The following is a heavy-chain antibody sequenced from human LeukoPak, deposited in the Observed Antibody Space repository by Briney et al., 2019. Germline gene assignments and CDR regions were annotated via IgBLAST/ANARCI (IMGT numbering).Heavy chain of an antibody. D-gene: IGHD6-13*01. Sequence: PSETLSLTCTVSGGSISSYYWSWIRQPPGKRLEWIGYIYYSGSTNYNPSLKSRVTISVDTSKNQFSPKLSSVTAADTAMYYCARDPGPRAAARRYYYYGMDVWGQGTTVTVSS. CDR1: GGSISSYY. CDR3: ARDPGPRAAARRYYYYGMDV. J-gene: IGHJ6*02. V-gene: IGHV4-59*01. CDR2: IYYSGST.